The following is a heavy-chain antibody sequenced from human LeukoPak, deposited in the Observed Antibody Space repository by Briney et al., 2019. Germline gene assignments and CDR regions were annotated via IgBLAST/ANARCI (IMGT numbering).Heavy chain of an antibody. CDR2: ISGSGGST. D-gene: IGHD2-2*01. CDR3: AKVRLDCSSTSCYPPFSNYGMDV. J-gene: IGHJ6*02. V-gene: IGHV3-23*01. CDR1: GFTFSSYA. Sequence: GGSLRLSCAASGFTFSSYAMSWVRQARGKGLEWVSAISGSGGSTYYADSVKGRFTISRDNSKNTLYLQMNSLRAEDTAVYYCAKVRLDCSSTSCYPPFSNYGMDVWGQGTTVTVSS.